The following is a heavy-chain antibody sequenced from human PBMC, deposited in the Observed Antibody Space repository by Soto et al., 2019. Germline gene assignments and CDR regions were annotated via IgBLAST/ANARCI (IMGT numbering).Heavy chain of an antibody. D-gene: IGHD4-4*01. Sequence: SETLSLTCAVSGGSIDNSTYYWGWIRQPPGKGLEWIGSVYYSGSTYYNPSLKSRVTISVDTSKNQFSLKLSSVTAADTAVYYCACHDYSNAYGMDVWGQGTTVTVSS. J-gene: IGHJ6*02. CDR1: GGSIDNSTYY. CDR3: ACHDYSNAYGMDV. CDR2: VYYSGST. V-gene: IGHV4-39*01.